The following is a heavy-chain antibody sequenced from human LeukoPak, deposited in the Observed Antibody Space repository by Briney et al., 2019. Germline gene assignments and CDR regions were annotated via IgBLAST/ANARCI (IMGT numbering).Heavy chain of an antibody. CDR2: ITSSSNYI. D-gene: IGHD2-2*01. Sequence: NAGGSLRLSCTASGFIFSAYGMNWVRQAPGKGLEWVSSITSSSNYIYYADSVKGRFTISRDNAKNSLYLQMNSLRAEDTAVYYCASSIVTIPAVMGNWFDPWGQGILVTVSS. J-gene: IGHJ5*02. CDR3: ASSIVTIPAVMGNWFDP. CDR1: GFIFSAYG. V-gene: IGHV3-21*01.